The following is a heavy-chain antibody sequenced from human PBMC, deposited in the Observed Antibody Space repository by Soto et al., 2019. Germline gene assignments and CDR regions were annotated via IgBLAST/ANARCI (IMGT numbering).Heavy chain of an antibody. J-gene: IGHJ4*02. CDR2: IYHSGST. V-gene: IGHV4-30-2*01. CDR1: GGSISSGGYS. Sequence: ASETLSLTCAVSGGSISSGGYSWTWIRQPPGKGLEWIGYIYHSGSTYYNPSLKSRVTISVDRSKNQFSLKLNSVTAADTAVYYCATYLHWGQGTLVTVSS. D-gene: IGHD3-16*01. CDR3: ATYLH.